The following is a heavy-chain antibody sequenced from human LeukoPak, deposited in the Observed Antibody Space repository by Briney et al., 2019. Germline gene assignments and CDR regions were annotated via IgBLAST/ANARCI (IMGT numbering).Heavy chain of an antibody. D-gene: IGHD2-15*01. Sequence: ETLSLTCAVYGGSFSGYYWSWIRQPPGKGLEWIGEINHSGSTNYNPSLKSRVTISVDTSKNQFSLKLSSVTAADTAVYYCARVGSGYWGQGTLVTVSS. V-gene: IGHV4-34*01. CDR1: GGSFSGYY. J-gene: IGHJ4*02. CDR3: ARVGSGY. CDR2: INHSGST.